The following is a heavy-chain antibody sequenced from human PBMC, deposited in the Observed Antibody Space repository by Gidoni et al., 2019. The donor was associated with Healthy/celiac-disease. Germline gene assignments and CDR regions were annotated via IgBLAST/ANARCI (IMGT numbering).Heavy chain of an antibody. CDR2: INPSGGST. D-gene: IGHD3-3*01. V-gene: IGHV1-46*01. CDR1: GYTFTSYY. CDR3: AREGGFGVVINADDAFDI. J-gene: IGHJ3*02. Sequence: QVQLVQSGAEVKKPGASVKVSCKASGYTFTSYYMPWVRQAPGQRLEWMGIINPSGGSTSYAQKFQGRVTMTRDTSTSTVYMELSSLRSEDTAVYYCAREGGFGVVINADDAFDIWGQGTMVTVSS.